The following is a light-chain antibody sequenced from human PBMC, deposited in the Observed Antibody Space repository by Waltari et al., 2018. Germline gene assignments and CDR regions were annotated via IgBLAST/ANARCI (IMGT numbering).Light chain of an antibody. CDR1: QSLSGDY. V-gene: IGKV3-20*01. Sequence: EIVLTQSPGTLSLSPGESVTLPCRASQSLSGDYVAWYQQKPGQAPRLLFYDVSRRATGVPDRFSASGSGTDFTLTISRLEPGDFAVYYCQQYGNSPFAFGQGTRLEIK. CDR2: DVS. J-gene: IGKJ5*01. CDR3: QQYGNSPFA.